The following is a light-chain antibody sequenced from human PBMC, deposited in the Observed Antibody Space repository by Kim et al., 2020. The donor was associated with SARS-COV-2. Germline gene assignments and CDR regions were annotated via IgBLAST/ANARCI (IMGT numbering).Light chain of an antibody. CDR2: DAS. CDR1: QDISNY. CDR3: QQYVNVPSLT. Sequence: DIQMTQSPSTLSASVGDRVTITCQASQDISNYLNWYQQKPGKAPKLLIYDASNLETGVPSRFSGSGSGTDFTFTISSLQPEDIATYYCQQYVNVPSLTFGGGTKVDIK. J-gene: IGKJ4*02. V-gene: IGKV1-33*01.